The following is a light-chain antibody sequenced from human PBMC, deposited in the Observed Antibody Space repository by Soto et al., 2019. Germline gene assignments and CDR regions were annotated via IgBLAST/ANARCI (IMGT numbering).Light chain of an antibody. Sequence: DIQMTQSPSSVSASVGDRVTITCRASQDISTWVARYQQKPGKAPKLLISAASTLQSGVPRRFSGSGSGTDFTLIISSLQPEDFATYFCQQGDSFPFTFGGGTKVQI. CDR2: AAS. J-gene: IGKJ4*01. CDR3: QQGDSFPFT. V-gene: IGKV1-12*01. CDR1: QDISTW.